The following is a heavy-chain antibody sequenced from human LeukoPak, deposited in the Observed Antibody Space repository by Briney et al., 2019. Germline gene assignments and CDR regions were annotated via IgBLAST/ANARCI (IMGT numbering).Heavy chain of an antibody. D-gene: IGHD3-10*01. CDR2: IYYSGST. Sequence: SETLSLTCTVSGASISSYYWSWIRQPPGKGLEWIGYIYYSGSTNYNPSLKSRVTISVDTSKNQFSLKLSSVTATDTAVFYCARLSESGRSLLNSWGQGTLVTVSS. V-gene: IGHV4-59*08. CDR3: ARLSESGRSLLNS. J-gene: IGHJ5*02. CDR1: GASISSYY.